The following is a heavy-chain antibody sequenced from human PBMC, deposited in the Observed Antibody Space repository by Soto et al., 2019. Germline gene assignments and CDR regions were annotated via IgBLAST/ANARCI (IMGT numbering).Heavy chain of an antibody. CDR3: ARDRVYYDSSGDYKVYGMDV. D-gene: IGHD3-22*01. CDR1: GLTFSNYW. Sequence: GGSLRLSCAASGLTFSNYWIHWVRQPPGKGLVWVSRINSDGSSTTYADSVKGRFTISRDNAKNTMYLQMNSLRAEDTAVYYCARDRVYYDSSGDYKVYGMDVWGQGTTVTVSS. CDR2: INSDGSST. V-gene: IGHV3-74*01. J-gene: IGHJ6*02.